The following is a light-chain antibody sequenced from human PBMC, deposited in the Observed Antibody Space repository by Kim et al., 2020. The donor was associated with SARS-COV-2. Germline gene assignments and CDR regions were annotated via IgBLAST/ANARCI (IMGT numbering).Light chain of an antibody. Sequence: SGSPGQPASITCTGDKLGDKYACWYQQKPGQSPVLVIYQDSKRPSGIPERFSGSNSGNTATLTISGTQAMDEADYYCQAWDSSTGVFGGGTQLTVL. J-gene: IGLJ2*01. V-gene: IGLV3-1*01. CDR2: QDS. CDR1: KLGDKY. CDR3: QAWDSSTGV.